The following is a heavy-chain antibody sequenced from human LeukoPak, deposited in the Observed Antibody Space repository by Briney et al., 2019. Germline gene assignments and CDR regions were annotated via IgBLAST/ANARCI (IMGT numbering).Heavy chain of an antibody. Sequence: GSSVKVSCKASGGTLSSYAISWVRQAPGQGLEWMGGIIPIFGTPKYAQQFQGRVTITADESTSTAYMELSSLRSEDTAVYYCARDRIAAAGRDFDYWGQGTLVTVSS. J-gene: IGHJ4*02. CDR3: ARDRIAAAGRDFDY. CDR2: IIPIFGTP. CDR1: GGTLSSYA. D-gene: IGHD6-13*01. V-gene: IGHV1-69*01.